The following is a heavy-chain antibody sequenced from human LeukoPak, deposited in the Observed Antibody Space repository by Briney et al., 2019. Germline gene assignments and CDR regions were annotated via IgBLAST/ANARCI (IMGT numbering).Heavy chain of an antibody. CDR3: ARTNYDYVWGSYRPSHFDY. D-gene: IGHD3-16*02. J-gene: IGHJ4*02. Sequence: PGGSLRLSCAASGFTATNNYMSWVRQAPGKGLEWVSSISSSSSYIYYADSVKGRFTISRDNAKNSLYLQMNSLRAEDTAVYYCARTNYDYVWGSYRPSHFDYWGQGTLVTVSS. CDR1: GFTATNNY. V-gene: IGHV3-21*01. CDR2: ISSSSSYI.